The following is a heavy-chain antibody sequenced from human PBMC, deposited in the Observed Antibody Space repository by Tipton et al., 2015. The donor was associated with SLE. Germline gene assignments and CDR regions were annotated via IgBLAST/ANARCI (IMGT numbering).Heavy chain of an antibody. Sequence: SLRLSCAASGFTFSSSWMHWVRQAPGKGLVWVSRINSDGSSPTYADSVKGRFTISRDNAKNTLYLQMNSLRAEDTAVYYCARDSGNYSIDYWGQGTLVTVSS. CDR2: INSDGSSP. CDR3: ARDSGNYSIDY. D-gene: IGHD1-26*01. J-gene: IGHJ4*02. CDR1: GFTFSSSW. V-gene: IGHV3-74*01.